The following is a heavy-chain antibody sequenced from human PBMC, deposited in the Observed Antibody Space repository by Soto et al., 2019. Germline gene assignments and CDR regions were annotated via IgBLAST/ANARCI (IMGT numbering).Heavy chain of an antibody. J-gene: IGHJ6*02. D-gene: IGHD4-17*01. CDR3: ARDGYGDPYYYGMDV. V-gene: IGHV3-48*03. CDR1: GFTFSLYE. CDR2: ISSSGSTI. Sequence: PGGSLRLSCAASGFTFSLYEMTWVRQAPGKGLEWISYISSSGSTIYYADSVKGRFTISRDNAKNSLYLQMSSLRAEDTAVYFCARDGYGDPYYYGMDVWGQGTTVTVYS.